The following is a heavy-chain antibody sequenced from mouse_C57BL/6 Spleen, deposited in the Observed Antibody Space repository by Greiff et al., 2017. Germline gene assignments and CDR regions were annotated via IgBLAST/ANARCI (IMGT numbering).Heavy chain of an antibody. V-gene: IGHV5-16*01. CDR3: ARALTTVVAYYFDY. J-gene: IGHJ2*01. CDR2: INYDGSST. Sequence: EVKVVESEGGLVQPGSSMKLSCTASGFTFSDYYMAWVRQVPEKGLEWVANINYDGSSTYYLDSLKSRFIISRDNAKNILYLQMSSLKSEDTATYYCARALTTVVAYYFDYWGQGTTLTVSS. D-gene: IGHD1-1*01. CDR1: GFTFSDYY.